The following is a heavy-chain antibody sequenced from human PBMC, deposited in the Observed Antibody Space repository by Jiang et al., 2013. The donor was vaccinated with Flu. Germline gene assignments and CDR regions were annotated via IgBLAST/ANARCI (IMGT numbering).Heavy chain of an antibody. J-gene: IGHJ4*02. CDR3: TRGPPDY. Sequence: QLLESGGGLVQPGESLRLFCATSGFIFSDHYMDWVRQAPGKGLEWVGRIRNKVNSYTTEYAAAVKGRFTISRDDSKNSLYLQMDSLKSEDTAVYYCTRGPPDYWGQGTLVTVSS. CDR1: GFIFSDHY. V-gene: IGHV3-72*01. CDR2: IRNKVNSYTT.